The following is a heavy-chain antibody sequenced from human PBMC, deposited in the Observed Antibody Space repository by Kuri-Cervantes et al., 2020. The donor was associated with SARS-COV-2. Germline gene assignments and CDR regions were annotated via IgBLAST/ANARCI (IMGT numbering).Heavy chain of an antibody. J-gene: IGHJ4*02. CDR3: ASPSGYCSSTSCLTY. CDR1: GYTFTSLD. Sequence: ASVKVSCKASGYTFTSLDINWARQVPGQGLEWLGWVNPNTGKTGYAQKFAGRVTITRDTSMRKVYMELRSLRSDDTAVYYCASPSGYCSSTSCLTYWGQGTLVTVSS. D-gene: IGHD2-2*01. V-gene: IGHV1-8*01. CDR2: VNPNTGKT.